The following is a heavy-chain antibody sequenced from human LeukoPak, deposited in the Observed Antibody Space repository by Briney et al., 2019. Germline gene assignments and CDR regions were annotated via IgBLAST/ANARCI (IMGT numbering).Heavy chain of an antibody. CDR3: ADNWNYLDY. CDR1: GFTFSSYG. D-gene: IGHD1-20*01. J-gene: IGHJ4*02. V-gene: IGHV3-30*03. Sequence: GGSLRLSCAASGFTFSSYGMHWVRQAPGKGLEWVAVISYDGSNKYYADSVKGRFTISRDNSKNTLYLQMNSLRAEDTAVYYCADNWNYLDYWGQGTLVTVSS. CDR2: ISYDGSNK.